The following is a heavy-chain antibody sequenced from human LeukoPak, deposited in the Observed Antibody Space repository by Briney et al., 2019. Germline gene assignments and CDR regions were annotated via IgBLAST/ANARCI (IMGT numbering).Heavy chain of an antibody. CDR1: GGSISSYY. CDR3: ARGGAAARPSYYYYYMDV. Sequence: SETLSLTCTVSGGSISSYYWSWIRQPPGKGLEWIGYIYYSGSTNYNPSHKSRVTISVDTSKNQFSLKLSSVTAADTAVYYCARGGAAARPSYYYYYMDVWGKGTTVTVSS. CDR2: IYYSGST. V-gene: IGHV4-59*01. D-gene: IGHD6-6*01. J-gene: IGHJ6*03.